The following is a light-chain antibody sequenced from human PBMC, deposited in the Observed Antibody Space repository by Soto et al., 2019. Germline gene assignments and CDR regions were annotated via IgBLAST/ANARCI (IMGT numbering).Light chain of an antibody. CDR1: RSNIGAGYA. Sequence: QAVVTQPPSVSGAPGQRVTIYYTGSRSNIGAGYAVHWYQQLPGTAPKLLIYDNTNRPSGVPDRFSASESGTSASLAITGLQSEDEADYYCLSYDTSLSASVFGGGTKVTV. CDR2: DNT. J-gene: IGLJ2*01. CDR3: LSYDTSLSASV. V-gene: IGLV1-40*01.